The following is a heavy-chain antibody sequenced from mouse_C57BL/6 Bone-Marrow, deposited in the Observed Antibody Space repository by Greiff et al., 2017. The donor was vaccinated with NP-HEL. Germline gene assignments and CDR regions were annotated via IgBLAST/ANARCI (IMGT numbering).Heavy chain of an antibody. D-gene: IGHD2-1*01. J-gene: IGHJ2*01. Sequence: QVQLQQPGAELVKPGASVKLSCKASGYTFTSYWMHWVKQRPGQGLEWIGMIHPNSGSTNYNEKFKSKATLTVDKSSSTAYMQLSSLTSEDSAVYYCARKGKRTSFDYWGQGTTLTVSS. V-gene: IGHV1-64*01. CDR2: IHPNSGST. CDR1: GYTFTSYW. CDR3: ARKGKRTSFDY.